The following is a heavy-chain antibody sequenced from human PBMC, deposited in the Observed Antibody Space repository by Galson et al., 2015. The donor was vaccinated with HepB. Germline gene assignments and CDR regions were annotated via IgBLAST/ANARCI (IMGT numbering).Heavy chain of an antibody. J-gene: IGHJ3*02. Sequence: QSGAEVTKPGESLRISCKGPGSSFTSYWISWVRHMPGKGMEWMGRIDPSDSYTNYSPSFQGHVTISADKSISTAYLQWSSLKASDTAIYYCARLPTSHCSSTSCDAPFVNDAFDIWGQGTMVTVSS. D-gene: IGHD2-2*01. CDR2: IDPSDSYT. CDR3: ARLPTSHCSSTSCDAPFVNDAFDI. V-gene: IGHV5-10-1*01. CDR1: GSSFTSYW.